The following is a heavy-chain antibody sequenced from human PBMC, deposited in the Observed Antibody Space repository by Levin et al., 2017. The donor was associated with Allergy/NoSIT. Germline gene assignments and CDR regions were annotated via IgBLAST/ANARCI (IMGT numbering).Heavy chain of an antibody. D-gene: IGHD3-16*01. J-gene: IGHJ4*02. CDR2: INPNTGGT. CDR3: ARDVYFSSPRGRGDY. CDR1: GYIFTDYY. Sequence: ASVKVSCKASGYIFTDYYMHWVRQAPGQGLEWMGWINPNTGGTRYSERFQSRVTLTRNTSISTVYMELSSLISDDTAIYYCARDVYFSSPRGRGDYWGQGTLVSVSS. V-gene: IGHV1-2*02.